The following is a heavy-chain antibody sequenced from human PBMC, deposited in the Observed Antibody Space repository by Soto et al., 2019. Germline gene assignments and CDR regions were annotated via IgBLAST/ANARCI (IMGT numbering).Heavy chain of an antibody. CDR3: ARDSRYPENYYDSSGYYHPGAFDI. D-gene: IGHD3-22*01. V-gene: IGHV3-30-3*01. CDR1: GFTFSSYA. Sequence: QVQLVESGGGVVQPGRSLRLSCAASGFTFSSYAMHWVRQAPGKGLEWVAVISYDGSNQYYADSVKGRFTISRDNSKNTLYLQMNSLRDEDTAVYYCARDSRYPENYYDSSGYYHPGAFDIWGQGTMVTVSS. CDR2: ISYDGSNQ. J-gene: IGHJ3*02.